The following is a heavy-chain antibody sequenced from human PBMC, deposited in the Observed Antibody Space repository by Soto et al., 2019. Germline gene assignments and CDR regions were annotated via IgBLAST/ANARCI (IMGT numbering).Heavy chain of an antibody. Sequence: VGSLRLSCAASGLTFRSYWMHWVRQAPGKGLVWVSRINSDGSSTSYADSVKGRFTISRDNAKNTLYLQMNSLRAEDTAVYYCARDHDYGNYFFRMDVWGQGTTVTVSS. D-gene: IGHD4-17*01. CDR3: ARDHDYGNYFFRMDV. CDR1: GLTFRSYW. J-gene: IGHJ6*02. CDR2: INSDGSST. V-gene: IGHV3-74*01.